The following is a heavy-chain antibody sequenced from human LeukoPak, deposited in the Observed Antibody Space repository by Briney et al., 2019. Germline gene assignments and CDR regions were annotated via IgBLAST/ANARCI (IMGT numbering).Heavy chain of an antibody. D-gene: IGHD6-13*01. CDR3: ARALGGSSWYTTRFDP. V-gene: IGHV4-59*12. CDR2: IYYSGST. Sequence: PSETLSLTCTVSGGSISSYYWSWIRQPPGKGLEWIGYIYYSGSTNYNPSLKSRVTISVDTSKNQFSLKLSSVTAADTAVYYCARALGGSSWYTTRFDPWGQGTLVTVSS. J-gene: IGHJ5*02. CDR1: GGSISSYY.